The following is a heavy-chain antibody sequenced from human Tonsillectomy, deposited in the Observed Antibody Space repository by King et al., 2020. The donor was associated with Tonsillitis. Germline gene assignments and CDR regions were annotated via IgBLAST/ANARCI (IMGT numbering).Heavy chain of an antibody. CDR3: ARGEGTTGGFDY. D-gene: IGHD1-7*01. CDR1: GGSIRTGDFY. J-gene: IGHJ4*02. Sequence: VQLQESGPGLVKPSQTLSLICSVSGGSIRTGDFYWSWIRQPPGKGLEWIGYIYYSGTTYDNPSLQGRVSMSVDASKNQFSLKFRSVTAADTAVYYCARGEGTTGGFDYWGQGTLVTVSS. CDR2: IYYSGTT. V-gene: IGHV4-30-4*01.